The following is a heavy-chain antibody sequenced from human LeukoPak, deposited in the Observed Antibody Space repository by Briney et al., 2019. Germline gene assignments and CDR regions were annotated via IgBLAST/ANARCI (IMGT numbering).Heavy chain of an antibody. CDR3: AKWARAYADYGDFGDY. CDR1: GFTFSDSA. D-gene: IGHD4-17*01. Sequence: GGSLRLSCAASGFTFSDSAMSWVRQAPGKGLEWVSAISGHGFGTYYADSVKGRFTISRDNSKNTLNLQMNSLRAEDTAIYYCAKWARAYADYGDFGDYWGQGTLVTASS. J-gene: IGHJ4*02. CDR2: ISGHGFGT. V-gene: IGHV3-23*01.